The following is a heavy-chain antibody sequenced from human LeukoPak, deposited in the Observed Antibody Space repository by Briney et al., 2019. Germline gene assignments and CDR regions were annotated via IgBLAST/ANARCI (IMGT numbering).Heavy chain of an antibody. CDR1: GFTFSSYW. V-gene: IGHV3-74*01. CDR3: TRATWELLRRLDY. Sequence: GGSLRLSCAASGFTFSSYWMHWVRQAPGKGLVWVSRINSDGSSTSYADSVRGRFTISRDNAKNSLYLQMNSLKTEDTAVYYCTRATWELLRRLDYWGQGTLVTVSS. D-gene: IGHD1-26*01. CDR2: INSDGSST. J-gene: IGHJ4*02.